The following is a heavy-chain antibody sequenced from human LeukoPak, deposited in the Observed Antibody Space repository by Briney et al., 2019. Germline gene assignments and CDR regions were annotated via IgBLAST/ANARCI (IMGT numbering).Heavy chain of an antibody. V-gene: IGHV4-34*01. CDR3: ARGPQWLGYYYFDY. CDR1: GGSLSGYY. Sequence: ASETLSLTCAVYGGSLSGYYWSWIRQSPGEGLEWIGEINYSGSTNYNPSLKSRVTISIDTSMNQFSLKLRFLTAADTAMYYCARGPQWLGYYYFDYWGQGTLVTVSS. D-gene: IGHD6-19*01. CDR2: INYSGST. J-gene: IGHJ4*02.